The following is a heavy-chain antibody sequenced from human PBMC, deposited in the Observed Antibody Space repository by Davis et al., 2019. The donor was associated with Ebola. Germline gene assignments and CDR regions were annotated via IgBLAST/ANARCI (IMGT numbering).Heavy chain of an antibody. D-gene: IGHD1-26*01. CDR1: GDSISNYY. CDR2: IYTSGST. Sequence: MPSETLSLTCTVSGDSISNYYWNWIRQSAGKGLEWIGHIYTSGSTTYNPSLKSRVTMSIDTSKNQFYLELASVTAADTAVYFCARYSGTFGWLDPWGQGTLVTVS. CDR3: ARYSGTFGWLDP. V-gene: IGHV4-4*07. J-gene: IGHJ5*02.